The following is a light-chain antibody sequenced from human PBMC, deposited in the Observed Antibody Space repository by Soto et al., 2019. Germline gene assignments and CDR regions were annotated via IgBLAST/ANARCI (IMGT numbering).Light chain of an antibody. Sequence: EIVMMQSPATLSVSPGERATLSCRASQIIANNLAWYQQKPGQAPRLLIYGASTRAPGIPARFSGSGSGTEFTLTISSLQSEDFAVYYCQQYNNWPVFGQGTKVDIK. J-gene: IGKJ1*01. CDR1: QIIANN. V-gene: IGKV3-15*01. CDR2: GAS. CDR3: QQYNNWPV.